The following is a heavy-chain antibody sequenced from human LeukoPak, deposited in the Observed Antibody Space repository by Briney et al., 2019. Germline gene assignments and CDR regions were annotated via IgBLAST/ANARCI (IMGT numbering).Heavy chain of an antibody. CDR2: IYYSGST. J-gene: IGHJ4*02. Sequence: PSETLSLTCTVSGGSISSYYWSWIRQPPGKGLEWIGYIYYSGSTNYNPSLKRRVTISVDTSKNQFSLKLSSVTAADTAVYYCARSVGATFAYYFDYWGQGTLVTVSS. D-gene: IGHD1-26*01. CDR3: ARSVGATFAYYFDY. V-gene: IGHV4-59*08. CDR1: GGSISSYY.